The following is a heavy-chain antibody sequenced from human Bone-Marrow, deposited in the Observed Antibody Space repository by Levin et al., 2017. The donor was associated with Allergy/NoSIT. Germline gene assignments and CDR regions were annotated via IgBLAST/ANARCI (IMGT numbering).Heavy chain of an antibody. CDR3: AHSLSGYDSYDY. CDR2: IYGDDDK. V-gene: IGHV2-5*02. Sequence: SGPTLVKPTQTLTLTCTFSGFSVTTSTVGVGWIRQPPGKALEWLAVIYGDDDKRYSPSLKTRLTITKDSSKKQVVLTMTNIAPVDTATYHCAHSLSGYDSYDYWGPGTRVTVSS. D-gene: IGHD5-12*01. J-gene: IGHJ4*02. CDR1: GFSVTTSTVG.